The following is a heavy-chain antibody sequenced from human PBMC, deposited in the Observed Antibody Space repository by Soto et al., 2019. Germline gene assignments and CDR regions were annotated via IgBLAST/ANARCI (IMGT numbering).Heavy chain of an antibody. D-gene: IGHD5-12*01. J-gene: IGHJ4*02. CDR1: GFTFSSYW. Sequence: GGSLRLSCASSGFTFSSYWMQWVRQTTGKGLVWVSRVNIDGSGTAYADSVKGRFTISRDNAKNTLYLQLNSLRAEDTAVYYCARSPIYGGYVSYFDYWGQGTLVTVSS. CDR2: VNIDGSGT. V-gene: IGHV3-74*01. CDR3: ARSPIYGGYVSYFDY.